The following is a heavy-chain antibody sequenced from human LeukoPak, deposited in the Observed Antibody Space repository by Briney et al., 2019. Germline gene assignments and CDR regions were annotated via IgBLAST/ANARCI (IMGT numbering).Heavy chain of an antibody. CDR1: GFTFSSYG. D-gene: IGHD6-19*01. V-gene: IGHV3-30*03. CDR2: ISHDGSNK. Sequence: GGSLRLSCAASGFTFSSYGMHWVRQAPGKGLEWVAIISHDGSNKYYVDSVKGRFTISRDSSNNTLYLQMNSLRPEDTAVYYCARTSVPGCVGCDAFDICGQGTMVAVSS. CDR3: ARTSVPGCVGCDAFDI. J-gene: IGHJ3*02.